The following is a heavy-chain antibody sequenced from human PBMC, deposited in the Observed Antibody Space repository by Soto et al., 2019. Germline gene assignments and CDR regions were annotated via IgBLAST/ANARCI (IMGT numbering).Heavy chain of an antibody. J-gene: IGHJ4*02. CDR2: IYPGDSDT. Sequence: GESLKISCKGSGYSFPSYWIGWVRQMPGKGLEWMGIIYPGDSDTRYSPSFPGQVTISADKSIRTAYLQWSSLKASDTAVYYCARHRNYDILTGHPDYWGQGTLVTVSS. V-gene: IGHV5-51*01. D-gene: IGHD3-9*01. CDR1: GYSFPSYW. CDR3: ARHRNYDILTGHPDY.